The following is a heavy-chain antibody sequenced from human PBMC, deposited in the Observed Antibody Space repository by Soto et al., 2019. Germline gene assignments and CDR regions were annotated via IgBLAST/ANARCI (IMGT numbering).Heavy chain of an antibody. CDR1: GYSLTNSY. D-gene: IGHD3-16*01. J-gene: IGHJ5*02. CDR3: ARMETFGSLNWFDP. CDR2: MNPGSGDT. Sequence: ATPVEVTCKDSGYSLTNSYGWWVRQANRKGLEWMGWMNPGSGDTGYAQKFQGRVTMTRDISIATAYMELSSLRSDDTAIYYCARMETFGSLNWFDPWGQGTLVTVSS. V-gene: IGHV1-8*01.